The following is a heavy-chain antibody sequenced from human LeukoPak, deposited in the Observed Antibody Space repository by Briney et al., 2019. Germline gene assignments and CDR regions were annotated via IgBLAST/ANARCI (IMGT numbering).Heavy chain of an antibody. CDR3: AKDEVEASGWIDYAFDI. J-gene: IGHJ3*02. Sequence: PGGSLRLSCAASGFTFSSYAMSWVRQAPGKGLEWVSAISGSGGSTYYEDSVKGRFTISRDNSKNTLYLQMNSLRAEDTAVYYCAKDEVEASGWIDYAFDIWGQGTMVTVSS. D-gene: IGHD6-19*01. CDR1: GFTFSSYA. V-gene: IGHV3-23*01. CDR2: ISGSGGST.